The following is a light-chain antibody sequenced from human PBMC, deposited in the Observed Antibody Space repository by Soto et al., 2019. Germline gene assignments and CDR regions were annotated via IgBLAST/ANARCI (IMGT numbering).Light chain of an antibody. CDR3: AAWDDSLNGSNYV. J-gene: IGLJ1*01. Sequence: QSVLTQPPSASGTPGQRVTISCSGSSSNIGSNTVNWYQQLPGTAPKLLIYSNNQRPSGVPDRFPGSKSGTSASLAISGLQSEDEADYYCAAWDDSLNGSNYVFGTGTKVT. CDR1: SSNIGSNT. CDR2: SNN. V-gene: IGLV1-44*01.